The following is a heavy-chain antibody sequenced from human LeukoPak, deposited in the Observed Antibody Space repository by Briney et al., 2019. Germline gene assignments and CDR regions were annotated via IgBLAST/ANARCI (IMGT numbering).Heavy chain of an antibody. CDR1: GYTFTSYY. J-gene: IGHJ6*02. Sequence: ASVKVSCKASGYTFTSYYMHWVRQAPGQGLEWMGIINPSGGSTSYAQKFQSRVTMTRDTSTSTVYMELSSLRSEDTAVYYCARDSSVVVVADLYGMDVWGQGTTVTVSS. V-gene: IGHV1-46*01. CDR2: INPSGGST. D-gene: IGHD2-15*01. CDR3: ARDSSVVVVADLYGMDV.